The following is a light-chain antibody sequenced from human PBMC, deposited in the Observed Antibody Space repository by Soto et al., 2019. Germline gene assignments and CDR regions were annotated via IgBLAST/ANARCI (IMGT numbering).Light chain of an antibody. CDR2: AAS. CDR3: QRYGTSPFT. Sequence: EIVLTQSPGTLSLSPGERATLSCRTSQSVSNNYVAWYQQKPGQTPRLLIYAASSRATGVPDRFSGSGSGTDFTLTVSSLEPEDFAVFYCQRYGTSPFTFGPGTKVEIK. J-gene: IGKJ2*01. V-gene: IGKV3-20*01. CDR1: QSVSNNY.